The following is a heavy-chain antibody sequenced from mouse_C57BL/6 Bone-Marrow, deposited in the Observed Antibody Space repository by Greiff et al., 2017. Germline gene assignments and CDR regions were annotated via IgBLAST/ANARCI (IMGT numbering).Heavy chain of an antibody. CDR1: GYTFTSYG. V-gene: IGHV1-81*01. Sequence: VQLVESGAELARPGASVKLSCKASGYTFTSYGISWVKQRTGQGLEWIGEIYPRSGNTYYNEKFKGKATLTADKSSSTAYMELRSLTSEDSAVYFCARGNPYWYFDVWGTGTTVTVSS. CDR3: ARGNPYWYFDV. CDR2: IYPRSGNT. J-gene: IGHJ1*03. D-gene: IGHD2-1*01.